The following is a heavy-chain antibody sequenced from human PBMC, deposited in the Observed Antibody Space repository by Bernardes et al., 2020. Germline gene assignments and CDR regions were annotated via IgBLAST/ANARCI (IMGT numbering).Heavy chain of an antibody. CDR3: ARATGESSGYSIDY. V-gene: IGHV1-2*06. CDR1: GNTFTDCF. CDR2: INPNSGGT. D-gene: IGHD3-22*01. Sequence: ASMKVSCKASGNTFTDCFVHWVRQAPGQGLEWMGRINPNSGGTNYAQKFQGRVTMTRDTSISTAYMELSSLISDDTAVYFCARATGESSGYSIDYWGQGTLVTVSS. J-gene: IGHJ4*02.